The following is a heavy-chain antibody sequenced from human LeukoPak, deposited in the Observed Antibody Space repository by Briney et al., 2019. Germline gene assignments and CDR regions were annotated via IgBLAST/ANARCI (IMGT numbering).Heavy chain of an antibody. D-gene: IGHD2-15*01. J-gene: IGHJ4*02. CDR2: IYYSGST. Sequence: SETLSLTCTVSGGSISSGGYYWSWIRQHPGKGLEWIGYIYYSGSTYYNPSLKSRVTISVDTSKNQFSLKLSSVTAAGTAVYYCARDTGIRYCGGGSCQGLDYWGQGTLVTVSS. CDR3: ARDTGIRYCGGGSCQGLDY. V-gene: IGHV4-31*03. CDR1: GGSISSGGYY.